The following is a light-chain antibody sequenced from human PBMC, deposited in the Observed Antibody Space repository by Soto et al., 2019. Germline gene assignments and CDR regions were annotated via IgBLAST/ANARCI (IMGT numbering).Light chain of an antibody. CDR3: QQYNNWPYT. J-gene: IGKJ4*01. Sequence: EIVMTQSPATLSVSLGERATLSCRASQSVHSNLAWYQRRPGQAPRLLIHGASARATGIPARFSGSGSGTEFTLTISSLQSEDFEVYYCQQYNNWPYTFGGGTKVDIK. V-gene: IGKV3D-15*01. CDR1: QSVHSN. CDR2: GAS.